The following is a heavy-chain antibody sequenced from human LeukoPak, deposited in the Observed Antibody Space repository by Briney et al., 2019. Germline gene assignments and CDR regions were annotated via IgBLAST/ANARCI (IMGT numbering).Heavy chain of an antibody. Sequence: PSETLSLTCAVYGGSFSGYYWSWIRQPPGKGLEWIGEINHSGSTNYNPSLKSRVTISVDTSKNQFSLKLSSVTAADTAVYYCARGPGYYCGGDCALDYWGQGTLVTVSS. CDR3: ARGPGYYCGGDCALDY. D-gene: IGHD2-21*02. J-gene: IGHJ4*02. CDR1: GGSFSGYY. V-gene: IGHV4-34*01. CDR2: INHSGST.